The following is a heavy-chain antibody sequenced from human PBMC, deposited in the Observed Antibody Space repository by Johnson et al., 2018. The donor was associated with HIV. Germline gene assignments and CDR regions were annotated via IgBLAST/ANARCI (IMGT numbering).Heavy chain of an antibody. CDR3: ASLGGSYSLDI. CDR2: IYSGGST. D-gene: IGHD1-26*01. V-gene: IGHV3-53*01. Sequence: VQLVESGGGVVQPGGSLRLSCVGSGFTVSSNYMSWVRQAPGKGLEWVSVIYSGGSTYYADSVKGRFTISRDTSKNTLYLQMNSLGAEDTAVYYCASLGGSYSLDIWGQGTMVTVSS. CDR1: GFTVSSNY. J-gene: IGHJ3*02.